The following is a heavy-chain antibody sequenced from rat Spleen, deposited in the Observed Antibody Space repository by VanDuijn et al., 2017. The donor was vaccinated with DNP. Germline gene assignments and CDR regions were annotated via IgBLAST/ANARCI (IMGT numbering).Heavy chain of an antibody. CDR1: GFTFSDYF. D-gene: IGHD1-12*02. CDR2: ITNTGDST. CDR3: TTAFGDYSDGTPFDY. V-gene: IGHV5-20*01. Sequence: EVQLVESDGGLVQPGRSLKLSCVASGFTFSDYFMAWARQAPTKGLEWVASITNTGDSTYYSDSVKGRFSISRDNAKSSVYLQMDSLRSEDTATYYCTTAFGDYSDGTPFDYWGQGVMVTVSS. J-gene: IGHJ2*01.